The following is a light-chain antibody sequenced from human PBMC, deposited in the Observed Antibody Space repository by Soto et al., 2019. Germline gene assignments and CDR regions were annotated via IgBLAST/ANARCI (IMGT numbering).Light chain of an antibody. V-gene: IGLV1-47*01. Sequence: QSVLTQSPSASGTPGQRVTISCSGSASTIGRNYVYWYQQLPGTAPKLLIYRNSQRPSGVPDRVSGSKSGTSASLAISGLRSEDEADYYCAAWDDNRSGLYVFGAGTKVTVL. J-gene: IGLJ1*01. CDR3: AAWDDNRSGLYV. CDR2: RNS. CDR1: ASTIGRNY.